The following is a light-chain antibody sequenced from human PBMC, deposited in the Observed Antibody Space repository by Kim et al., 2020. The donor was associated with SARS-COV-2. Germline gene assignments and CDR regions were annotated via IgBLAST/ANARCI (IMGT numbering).Light chain of an antibody. CDR1: QSVSSSY. CDR3: QQYGRS. V-gene: IGKV3-20*01. J-gene: IGKJ1*01. Sequence: LSLSPGERATLSCRASQSVSSSYLAWYQQKPGQAPRLLIYGASSRATGIPDRFSGSGSGTDFTLTISRLEPEDFAVYYCQQYGRSFGQGTKVDIK. CDR2: GAS.